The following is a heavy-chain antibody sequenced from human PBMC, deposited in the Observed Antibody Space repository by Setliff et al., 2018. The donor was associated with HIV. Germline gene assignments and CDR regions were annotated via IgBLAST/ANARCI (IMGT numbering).Heavy chain of an antibody. V-gene: IGHV1-69*13. D-gene: IGHD2-2*01. CDR3: ALPAAIRRQYPEDAFDI. Sequence: SVKVSCKASGGTFSSYAISWVRQAPGQGLEWMGGIIPIFGTANYAQKFQGRVTITADESTSAAYMELSSLRSEDTAVYYCALPAAIRRQYPEDAFDIWGQGTMVTVSS. J-gene: IGHJ3*02. CDR1: GGTFSSYA. CDR2: IIPIFGTA.